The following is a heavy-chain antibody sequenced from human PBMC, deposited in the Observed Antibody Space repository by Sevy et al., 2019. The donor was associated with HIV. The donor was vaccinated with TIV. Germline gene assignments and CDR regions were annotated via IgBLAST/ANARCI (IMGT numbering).Heavy chain of an antibody. Sequence: SETLSLTCTVSGGSISSSSYYWGWIRQPPGKGLEWIGSIYYSGSTYYHPSLKSRVTISVDTSKNQFSLKLSSVTAADTAVYYCARLKAKSGSYSDYWGQGTLVTVSS. CDR1: GGSISSSSYY. CDR2: IYYSGST. V-gene: IGHV4-39*01. CDR3: ARLKAKSGSYSDY. J-gene: IGHJ4*02. D-gene: IGHD1-26*01.